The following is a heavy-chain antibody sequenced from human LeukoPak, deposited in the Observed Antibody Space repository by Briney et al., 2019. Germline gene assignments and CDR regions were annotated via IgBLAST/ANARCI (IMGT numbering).Heavy chain of an antibody. J-gene: IGHJ4*02. V-gene: IGHV3-23*01. CDR2: ISGSGGST. CDR3: AKDLDILTGYYDY. D-gene: IGHD3-9*01. Sequence: PGGSLRLSCAASGFTFSSYAMSWVRQAPGKGLEWVSAISGSGGSTYYADSVKGRFTISRDNSKDTLYLQMNSLRAEDTAVYYCAKDLDILTGYYDYWGQGTLVTVSS. CDR1: GFTFSSYA.